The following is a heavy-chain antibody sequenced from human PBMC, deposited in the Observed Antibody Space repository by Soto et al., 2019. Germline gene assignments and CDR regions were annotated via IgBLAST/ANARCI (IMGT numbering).Heavy chain of an antibody. J-gene: IGHJ5*02. CDR2: INAGNGNT. Sequence: ASVKGSCKASGYTFTSYAMNWVRQAPGQRLEWMGWINAGNGNTKYSQKFQGRVTITADESTSTAYMELSSLRSEDTAVYYCARDVQRTYYYDSSGPRGETLLFHRWFDPWGQGTLVTVSS. D-gene: IGHD3-22*01. CDR3: ARDVQRTYYYDSSGPRGETLLFHRWFDP. CDR1: GYTFTSYA. V-gene: IGHV1-3*01.